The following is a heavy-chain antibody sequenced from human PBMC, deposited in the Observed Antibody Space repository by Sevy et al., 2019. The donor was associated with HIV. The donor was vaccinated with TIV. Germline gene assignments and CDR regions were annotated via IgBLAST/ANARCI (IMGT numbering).Heavy chain of an antibody. V-gene: IGHV4-39*01. J-gene: IGHJ5*02. Sequence: SETLSLTCIVSGGSISSSSYYWGWIRQPPGKGLEWIGSIYYSGSTYYNPSLKSRVTISVDTSKNQFSLKLSSVTAADTAVYYCARREFRGVISWGQGTLVTVSS. CDR3: ARREFRGVIS. CDR1: GGSISSSSYY. D-gene: IGHD3-10*01. CDR2: IYYSGST.